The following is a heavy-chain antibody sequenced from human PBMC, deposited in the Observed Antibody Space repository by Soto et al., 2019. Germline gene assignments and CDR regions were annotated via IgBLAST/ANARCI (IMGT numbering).Heavy chain of an antibody. CDR3: ARDNILGILYGGMDV. V-gene: IGHV4-30-4*01. CDR2: IYYSGST. CDR1: GASINSGDYY. D-gene: IGHD3-3*01. J-gene: IGHJ6*02. Sequence: SETLSLTCTVSGASINSGDYYWSWIRQPPGKGLEWIGYIYYSGSTYYNPSLKSRVTISVDTSKNQFSLKLSSVTAADTAVYYCARDNILGILYGGMDVWGQGTTVTVSS.